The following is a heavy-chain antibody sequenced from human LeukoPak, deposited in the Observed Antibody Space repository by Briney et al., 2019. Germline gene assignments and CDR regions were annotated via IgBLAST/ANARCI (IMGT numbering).Heavy chain of an antibody. Sequence: GGSLRLSCAASGFTFSSYGMHWVRQAPGKGLEWVAVISYDGSNKYYADSVKGRFTISRDNSKNTLYLQMNSLRAEDTAVYYCGKDLKQQLVLGLYYYGMDVWGQGTTVTVSS. CDR2: ISYDGSNK. CDR3: GKDLKQQLVLGLYYYGMDV. J-gene: IGHJ6*02. CDR1: GFTFSSYG. V-gene: IGHV3-30*18. D-gene: IGHD6-13*01.